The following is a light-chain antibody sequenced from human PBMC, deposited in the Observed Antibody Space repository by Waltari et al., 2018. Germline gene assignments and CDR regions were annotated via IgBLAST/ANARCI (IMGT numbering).Light chain of an antibody. CDR1: SGDIGTFKY. V-gene: IGLV2-8*01. CDR3: SSYAGNNHLI. J-gene: IGLJ2*01. CDR2: EVR. Sequence: QSALTQPPSASGSPGQSLTISCTGSSGDIGTFKYVPWYQQHPGKAPKVIIYEVRKWPSGVPGRVSASKSDTTAALTVSGLQSDDEAIYYCSSYAGNNHLIFGGGTRVTVL.